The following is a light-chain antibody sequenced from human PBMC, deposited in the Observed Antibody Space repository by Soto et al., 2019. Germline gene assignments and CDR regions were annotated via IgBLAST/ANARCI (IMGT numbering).Light chain of an antibody. CDR3: QHYVIWTFT. J-gene: IGKJ4*01. Sequence: EIVMTQSPATLSVSPGEGATLSCRASQGIGDTIAWYQQKPGQTPRLLIYDTSIRATGVQARFSGSRSGAEFTLTISRLQSEDFAVYYFQHYVIWTFTFCGGNKVESK. CDR1: QGIGDT. V-gene: IGKV3-15*01. CDR2: DTS.